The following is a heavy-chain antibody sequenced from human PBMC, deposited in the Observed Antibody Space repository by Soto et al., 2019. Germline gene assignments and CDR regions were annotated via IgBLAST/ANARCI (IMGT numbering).Heavy chain of an antibody. V-gene: IGHV3-15*07. CDR2: IRSKTDGGTP. Sequence: EVQLVESGGGLVKPGESLRLSCAASGVTFTNAWMNWVRQAPGKGLEWVGRIRSKTDGGTPDYAAPVKGRFTISRDDSKNTLYVQMNSLKTEDTAIYYCTTEKGYWVQGTLVTVSS. J-gene: IGHJ4*02. CDR3: TTEKGY. CDR1: GVTFTNAW.